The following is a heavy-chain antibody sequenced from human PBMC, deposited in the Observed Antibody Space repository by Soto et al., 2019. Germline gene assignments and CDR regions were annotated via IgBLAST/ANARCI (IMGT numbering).Heavy chain of an antibody. J-gene: IGHJ6*03. CDR1: GGSFSGYY. D-gene: IGHD4-17*01. V-gene: IGHV4-34*01. CDR3: ARVQRPYGDYVRTPYYYYYYMDV. CDR2: INHSGST. Sequence: SETLSLTCAVYGGSFSGYYWSWIRQPPGKGQEWIGEINHSGSTNYNPSLKSRVTISVDTSKNQFSLKLSSVTAADTAVYYCARVQRPYGDYVRTPYYYYYYMDVWGKGTTVTVS.